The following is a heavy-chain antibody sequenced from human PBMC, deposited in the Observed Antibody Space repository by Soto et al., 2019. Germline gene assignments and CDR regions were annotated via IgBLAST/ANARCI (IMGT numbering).Heavy chain of an antibody. V-gene: IGHV1-18*01. J-gene: IGHJ4*02. CDR3: ARGWLGELVYYFDY. CDR1: GVTFTNYA. D-gene: IGHD3-10*01. Sequence: QVQLVQSGAEVKKPGASVKVSCKASGVTFTNYAINWVRQAPGQGLEWMGWISAYNGNTNYAQKLQGRVTMTTDTPTSTAKRELRGLSSDDTAVYSWARGWLGELVYYFDYGGQGPLVTVSS. CDR2: ISAYNGNT.